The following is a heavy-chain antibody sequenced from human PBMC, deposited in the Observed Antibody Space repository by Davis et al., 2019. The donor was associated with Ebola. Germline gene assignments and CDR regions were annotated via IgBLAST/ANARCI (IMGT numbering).Heavy chain of an antibody. CDR2: ISSSGSTI. J-gene: IGHJ4*02. CDR1: GFTFSSYE. D-gene: IGHD3-22*01. CDR3: ASPTSLYGSGYYYSDY. Sequence: PGGSLRLSCAASGFTFSSYEMNWVRQAPGKGLEWVSYISSSGSTIYYADSVKGRFTISRDNAKNSLYLQMNSLRAEDTAVYYCASPTSLYGSGYYYSDYWGQGTLVTVSS. V-gene: IGHV3-48*03.